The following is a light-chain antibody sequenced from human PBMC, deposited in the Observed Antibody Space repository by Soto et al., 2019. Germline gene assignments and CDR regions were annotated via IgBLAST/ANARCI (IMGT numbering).Light chain of an antibody. CDR3: HQDINLPWT. J-gene: IGKJ1*01. V-gene: IGKV3D-7*01. CDR2: GTS. Sequence: EIVLTQSPATLSLSPGERATLSCRASQTVSRMYLSWFQQKPGQAPRLLIYGTSTRATGIPVRFTGSGAGTDVTLTISSLQPEDFAVYFCHQDINLPWTFGQGTKVEIK. CDR1: QTVSRMY.